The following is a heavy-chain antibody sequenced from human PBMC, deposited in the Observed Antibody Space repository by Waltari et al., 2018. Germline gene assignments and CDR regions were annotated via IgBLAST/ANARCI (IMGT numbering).Heavy chain of an antibody. Sequence: QVQLQASGPGLVKPSETLSLTCTVSGGSISSHYWSWIRQPPGKGLEWIGYIYYSGSTNYNPSLKSRVTISVDTSKNQFSLKLSSVTAADTAVYYCARAGDDILTDDAFDIWGQGTMVTVSS. D-gene: IGHD3-9*01. V-gene: IGHV4-59*11. CDR2: IYYSGST. J-gene: IGHJ3*02. CDR3: ARAGDDILTDDAFDI. CDR1: GGSISSHY.